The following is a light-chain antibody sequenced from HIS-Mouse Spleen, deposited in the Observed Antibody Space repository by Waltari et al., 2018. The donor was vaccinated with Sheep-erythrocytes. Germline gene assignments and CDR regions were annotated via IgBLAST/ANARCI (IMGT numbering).Light chain of an antibody. Sequence: DIPMTQSPSSLSASVGPRVTITCRASQGITNDLGWYQQKPGKAPNRLIYAASSLQSGVPSRFSGSRSGTEFTLTISSLQPEDFATYYCLQHNSYPSYSFGQGTKLEFK. CDR3: LQHNSYPSYS. CDR1: QGITND. CDR2: AAS. J-gene: IGKJ2*03. V-gene: IGKV1-17*01.